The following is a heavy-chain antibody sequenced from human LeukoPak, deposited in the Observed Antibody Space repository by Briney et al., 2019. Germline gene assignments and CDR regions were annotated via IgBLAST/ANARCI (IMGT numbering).Heavy chain of an antibody. V-gene: IGHV3-66*01. Sequence: GGSLRLSCAASGFTVSSNYMSWVRQAPGKGLEWVSVIYSGGSTYYADSVKGRFTISRDNSKNTLYLQMNSLRAEDTAVYYCARDALDYYDSSGSRFFDYWGQGTLVTVSS. CDR2: IYSGGST. J-gene: IGHJ4*02. CDR1: GFTVSSNY. D-gene: IGHD3-22*01. CDR3: ARDALDYYDSSGSRFFDY.